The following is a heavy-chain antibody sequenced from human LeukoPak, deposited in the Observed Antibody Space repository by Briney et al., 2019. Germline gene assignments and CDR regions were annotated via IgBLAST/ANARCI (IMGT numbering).Heavy chain of an antibody. J-gene: IGHJ6*03. CDR1: GYTFTSYY. CDR3: ARDGVVVVPAAIYYYMDV. CDR2: INPSGGST. D-gene: IGHD2-2*01. Sequence: ASVKVSCKASGYTFTSYYMHWVRQAPGQGLEWMGIINPSGGSTSYAQKFQGRVTMTRDTSTSTVYMELSSLRSEDTAVYYCARDGVVVVPAAIYYYMDVWGKGTTVTVSS. V-gene: IGHV1-46*01.